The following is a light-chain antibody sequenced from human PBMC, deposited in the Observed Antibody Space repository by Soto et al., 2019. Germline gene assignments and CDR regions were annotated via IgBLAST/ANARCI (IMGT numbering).Light chain of an antibody. V-gene: IGKV3-15*01. J-gene: IGKJ3*01. CDR1: QSVSSN. CDR3: QQYNNWPG. Sequence: EIVMTQSPATLSVSPLERATLSCRASQSVSSNLAWYQQKPGQAPRLLIYGASTRATGIPARFSGSGSGTEFTLTISSLQSEDFALYYCQQYNNWPGFGPGTKVDIK. CDR2: GAS.